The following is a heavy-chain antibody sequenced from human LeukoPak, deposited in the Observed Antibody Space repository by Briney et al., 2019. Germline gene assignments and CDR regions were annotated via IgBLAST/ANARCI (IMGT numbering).Heavy chain of an antibody. CDR1: GGSISSHY. CDR3: ARTLSPSATDYYMDV. D-gene: IGHD2-15*01. V-gene: IGHV4-59*11. J-gene: IGHJ6*03. Sequence: SETLSLTCTVSGGSISSHYWSWIRQPPGKGLEWVGYIYYSGSTNYNPSLKSRVTISVDTSKNQFSLKLSSVTAADTAVYYCARTLSPSATDYYMDVWGKGTTVTVSS. CDR2: IYYSGST.